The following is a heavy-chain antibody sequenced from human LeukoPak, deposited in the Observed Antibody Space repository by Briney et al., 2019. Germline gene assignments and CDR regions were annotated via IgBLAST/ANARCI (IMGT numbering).Heavy chain of an antibody. V-gene: IGHV3-20*01. CDR1: GFTFDDYG. D-gene: IGHD3-22*01. Sequence: GGSLRLSCAASGFTFDDYGMSWVRQAPGKGLEWVSGINWNGGSTGYADSVKGRFTISRDNSKNTLYLQMNSLRAEDTAVYNCAKSDDSSGYYYGIVYWGQGTLVTVSS. J-gene: IGHJ4*02. CDR3: AKSDDSSGYYYGIVY. CDR2: INWNGGST.